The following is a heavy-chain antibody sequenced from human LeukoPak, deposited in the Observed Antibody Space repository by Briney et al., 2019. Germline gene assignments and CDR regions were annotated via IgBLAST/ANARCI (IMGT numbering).Heavy chain of an antibody. Sequence: PGGSLRLSCAASGFSLKTYNMNWVRQAPGKGLEWVSSMTSSRYIYYADSVKGRFTISRDDANNLVLLQMHSLRAEDTAIYYCTRDQFFDYDNDDAFDVWGQGTKVIVSS. D-gene: IGHD3-22*01. CDR3: TRDQFFDYDNDDAFDV. CDR1: GFSLKTYN. CDR2: MTSSRYI. J-gene: IGHJ3*01. V-gene: IGHV3-21*04.